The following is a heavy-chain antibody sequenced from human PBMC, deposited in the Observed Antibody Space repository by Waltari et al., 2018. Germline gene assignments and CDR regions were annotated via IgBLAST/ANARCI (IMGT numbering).Heavy chain of an antibody. J-gene: IGHJ4*02. D-gene: IGHD4-17*01. CDR1: GASIITADHY. CDR2: IYYSGGT. CDR3: AREPTVTTRGSLD. V-gene: IGHV4-30-4*08. Sequence: QVQLQESGPGLVKPSQTLSLTCTVSGASIITADHYWSWIRQPPGKGLEWIGYIYYSGGTAYNPSLRSRVTISLDTSKTQFSLKLTSVTAADTAVYYCAREPTVTTRGSLDWGQGTLVTVSS.